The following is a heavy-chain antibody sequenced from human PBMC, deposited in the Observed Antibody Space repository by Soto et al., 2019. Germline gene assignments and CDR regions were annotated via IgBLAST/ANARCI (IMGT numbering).Heavy chain of an antibody. D-gene: IGHD3-22*01. CDR1: GDTFGSYD. Sequence: ASVKVSCKASGDTFGSYDINWVRQAPGQGLEWMGWINPSDGNRNFAQKFEDRVTMTTATSTNTVFLELRSLKSDDTAIYYCARDRLRDYDSSGFYSWGQGTMVTVSS. J-gene: IGHJ4*02. V-gene: IGHV1-18*01. CDR2: INPSDGNR. CDR3: ARDRLRDYDSSGFYS.